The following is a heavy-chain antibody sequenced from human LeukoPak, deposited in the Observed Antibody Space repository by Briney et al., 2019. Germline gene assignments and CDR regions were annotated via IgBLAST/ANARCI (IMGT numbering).Heavy chain of an antibody. V-gene: IGHV4-31*03. CDR2: IYHSGST. CDR1: GGSVSSGDYY. CDR3: ARKGGSYYYFHY. D-gene: IGHD1-26*01. Sequence: SQTLSLTCTVSGGSVSSGDYYWTWIRQLPGKGLEWIGYIYHSGSTYYNPSLRSRVTMSVDTSQNQFSLKLTSVTAADTAVYYCARKGGSYYYFHYWGREPWSPSPQ. J-gene: IGHJ4*02.